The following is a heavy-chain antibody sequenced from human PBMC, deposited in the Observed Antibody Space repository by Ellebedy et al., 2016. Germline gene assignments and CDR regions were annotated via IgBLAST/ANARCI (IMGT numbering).Heavy chain of an antibody. J-gene: IGHJ5*02. D-gene: IGHD5-24*01. CDR1: GGSLSSYY. CDR3: ARGGRRDGYNT. CDR2: IYNSGST. V-gene: IGHV4-59*01. Sequence: SETLSLTCTVSGGSLSSYYWSWIRQPPGKGLEWIGYIYNSGSTNYNPSLKSRVTISVDTSKNQFSLKLSSVTAADTAVYYCARGGRRDGYNTWGQGTLVTVSS.